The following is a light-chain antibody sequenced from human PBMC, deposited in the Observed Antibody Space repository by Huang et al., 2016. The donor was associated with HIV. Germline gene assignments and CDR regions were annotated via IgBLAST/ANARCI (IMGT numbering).Light chain of an antibody. V-gene: IGKV2-28*01. J-gene: IGKJ3*01. CDR3: MQSVQTPPT. CDR2: FSS. CDR1: QSLLHSNGYNY. Sequence: DIVMTQSPLSLPVTPGEPAYISCRSSQSLLHSNGYNYLDWYLQKPGQSQQLLIYFSSNRTSGVPDRFSGSGSGTDFTLKISRVEAEDVGIYYCMQSVQTPPTFGPGTKVDIK.